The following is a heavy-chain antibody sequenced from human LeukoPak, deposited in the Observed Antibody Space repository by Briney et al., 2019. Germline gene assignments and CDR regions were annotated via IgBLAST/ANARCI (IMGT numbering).Heavy chain of an antibody. CDR2: ISGSGGST. Sequence: PGGPLRLSCAASGFTFSSYAMSWVRQAPGKGLEWVSAISGSGGSTYYADSVKGRFTISRDNSKNTLYLQMNSLRAEDTAVYYCAKALMGGTAMVNAFDIWGQGTMVTVSS. CDR3: AKALMGGTAMVNAFDI. D-gene: IGHD5-18*01. V-gene: IGHV3-23*01. CDR1: GFTFSSYA. J-gene: IGHJ3*02.